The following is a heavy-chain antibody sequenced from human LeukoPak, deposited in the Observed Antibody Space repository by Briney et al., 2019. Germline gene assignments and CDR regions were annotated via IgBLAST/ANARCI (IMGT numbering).Heavy chain of an antibody. CDR2: INHSGST. CDR3: ARGLLLWFGDPTNCFDP. CDR1: GGSFSGYY. V-gene: IGHV4-34*01. J-gene: IGHJ5*02. Sequence: SETLSLTCAVYGGSFSGYYWSWIRQPPGKGLEWIGEINHSGSTNYNPSLKSRVTISVDTSKNQFSLKLSSVTAADTAVYYCARGLLLWFGDPTNCFDPWGQGTVVTVSS. D-gene: IGHD3-10*01.